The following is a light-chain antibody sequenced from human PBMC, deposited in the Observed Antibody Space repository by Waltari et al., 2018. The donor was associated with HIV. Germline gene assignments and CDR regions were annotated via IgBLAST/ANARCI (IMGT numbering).Light chain of an antibody. CDR1: QTISSY. CDR2: AAS. J-gene: IGKJ4*01. CDR3: QQSYTTPFT. Sequence: GDRVTFTCRACQTISSYLNWYQQKPGRAPKLLIYAASSLQSGVPSRFSGSGSGTDFTLTIKSLQPEDFATYYCQQSYTTPFTFGGGTKVEIK. V-gene: IGKV1-39*01.